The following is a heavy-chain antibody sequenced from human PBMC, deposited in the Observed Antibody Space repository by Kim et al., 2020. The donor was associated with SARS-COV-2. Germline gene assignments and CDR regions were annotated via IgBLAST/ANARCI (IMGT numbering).Heavy chain of an antibody. Sequence: GGSLRLSCAASGFTFSSYSMNWVRQAPGKGLEWVSYISSSSSTIYYADSVKGRFTISRDNAKNSLYLQMNSLRDEDTAVYYCARDFPLGVPAAEYDAFDIWGQGTMVTVSS. CDR2: ISSSSSTI. D-gene: IGHD2-2*01. CDR1: GFTFSSYS. J-gene: IGHJ3*02. CDR3: ARDFPLGVPAAEYDAFDI. V-gene: IGHV3-48*02.